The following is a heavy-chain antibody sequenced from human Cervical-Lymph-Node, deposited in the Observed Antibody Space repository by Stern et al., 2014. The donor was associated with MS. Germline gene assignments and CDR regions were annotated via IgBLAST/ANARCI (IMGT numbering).Heavy chain of an antibody. J-gene: IGHJ5*02. CDR3: ARSGSGWYENWFDP. V-gene: IGHV3-11*06. D-gene: IGHD6-19*01. CDR1: GFAFSDYY. Sequence: VQLVESGGGLVKPGGSLRLSCAASGFAFSDYYMRWIRQAPGKGLEWVSYITTSSYTNYADSVKGRFTISRDNAKNSLYLQMNSLRAEDTAVYYCARSGSGWYENWFDPWGQGTLVTVSS. CDR2: ITTSSYT.